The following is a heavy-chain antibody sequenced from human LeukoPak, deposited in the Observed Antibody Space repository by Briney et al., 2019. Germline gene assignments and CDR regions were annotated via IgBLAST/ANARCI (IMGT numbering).Heavy chain of an antibody. CDR3: ARDPRGSEYSHFDS. Sequence: GGSLRLSCAASGFTFSSSYMSWVRQAPGKGLEWVANIKQDRKEKHYVDSVKGRFTISRDNAKRSLYLQMDSLRAENTAVYYCARDPRGSEYSHFDSWGQGTQVTVSP. CDR2: IKQDRKEK. J-gene: IGHJ4*02. V-gene: IGHV3-7*01. CDR1: GFTFSSSY. D-gene: IGHD3-10*01.